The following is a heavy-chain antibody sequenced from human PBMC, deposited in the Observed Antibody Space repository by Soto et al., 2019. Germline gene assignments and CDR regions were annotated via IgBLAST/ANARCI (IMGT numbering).Heavy chain of an antibody. Sequence: GGSLRLSCAASGFTFSSYWMHWVRQAPGKGLVWVSRINSDGTSTSYAGSVKGRFTISRDNAKNTLYLQMNSLRAEDTAVYYCAKTADCSGGSCYKMYAFDIWGQGTMVTVSS. CDR1: GFTFSSYW. D-gene: IGHD2-15*01. CDR2: INSDGTST. CDR3: AKTADCSGGSCYKMYAFDI. V-gene: IGHV3-74*01. J-gene: IGHJ3*02.